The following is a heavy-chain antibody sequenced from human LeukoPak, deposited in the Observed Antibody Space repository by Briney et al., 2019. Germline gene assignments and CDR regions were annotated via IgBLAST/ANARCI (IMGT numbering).Heavy chain of an antibody. CDR3: ARGKSERNDYGDYGPCYYFDY. CDR2: IYCSGST. J-gene: IGHJ4*02. Sequence: SETLSLTCTVSGGSISSSSYYWGWIRQPAGKGLEWIGSIYCSGSTYYNLSLKSRVAISVDTSKNQFSLKLSSVTAADTAVYYCARGKSERNDYGDYGPCYYFDYWGQGTLVTVSS. D-gene: IGHD4-17*01. V-gene: IGHV4-39*07. CDR1: GGSISSSSYY.